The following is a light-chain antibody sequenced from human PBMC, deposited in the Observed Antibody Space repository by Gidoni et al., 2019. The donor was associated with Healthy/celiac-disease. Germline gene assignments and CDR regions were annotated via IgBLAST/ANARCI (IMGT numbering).Light chain of an antibody. CDR2: LGA. J-gene: IGKJ4*01. CDR3: KQNRRAPLT. CDR1: QSLFHTNGYNY. Sequence: VMTQSTLSLSVTPGESASISCRYSQSLFHTNGYNYLAWYLQKPGQSPLLLIYLGAHRAPGVPDRCSGSGSGTEFTLRISGVEAGDVGLYFCKQNRRAPLTFGGGAKVE. V-gene: IGKV2-28*01.